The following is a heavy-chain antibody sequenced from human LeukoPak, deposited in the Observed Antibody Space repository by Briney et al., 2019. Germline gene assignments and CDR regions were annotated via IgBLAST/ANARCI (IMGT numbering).Heavy chain of an antibody. CDR1: GFTVSSNY. CDR2: ISSSSSYI. V-gene: IGHV3-21*01. CDR3: ARAHLNYDSSGGLDY. J-gene: IGHJ4*02. Sequence: GGSLRLSCAASGFTVSSNYMNWVRQAPGRGLEWVSSISSSSSYIYYADSVKGRFTISRDNAKNSLYLQMNSLRAEDTAVYYCARAHLNYDSSGGLDYWGQGTLVTVSS. D-gene: IGHD3-22*01.